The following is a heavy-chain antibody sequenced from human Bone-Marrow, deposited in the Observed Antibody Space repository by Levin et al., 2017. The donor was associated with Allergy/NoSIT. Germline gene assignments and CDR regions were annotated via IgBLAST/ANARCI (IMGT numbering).Heavy chain of an antibody. CDR2: ISYDGSNK. Sequence: PGGSLRLSCAASGFTFSSYGMHWVRQAPGKGLEWVAVISYDGSNKYYADSVKGRFTISRDNSKNTLYLQMNSLRAEDTAVYYCARSCHLDHIPTKTSDGMDVWGQGTTVTVSS. D-gene: IGHD2-2*01. V-gene: IGHV3-30*03. CDR3: ARSCHLDHIPTKTSDGMDV. J-gene: IGHJ6*02. CDR1: GFTFSSYG.